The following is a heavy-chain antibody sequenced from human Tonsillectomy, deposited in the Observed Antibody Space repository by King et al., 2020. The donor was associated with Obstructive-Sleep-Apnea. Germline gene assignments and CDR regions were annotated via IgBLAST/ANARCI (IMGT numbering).Heavy chain of an antibody. D-gene: IGHD4-17*01. CDR2: IYYSGST. CDR3: ARAFYGDYAVDY. J-gene: IGHJ4*02. Sequence: QLQESGPGLVKPSETLSLTCTVSGGSISSYYWSWIRQPPGKGLEWIGYIYYSGSTNYNPSLKSRVTISVDTSKNQFSLKLSSVTAAGTAVYYCARAFYGDYAVDYWGQGTLVTVSS. V-gene: IGHV4-59*01. CDR1: GGSISSYY.